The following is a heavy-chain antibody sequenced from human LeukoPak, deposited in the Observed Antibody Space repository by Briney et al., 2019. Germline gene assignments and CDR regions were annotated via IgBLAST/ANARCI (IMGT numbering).Heavy chain of an antibody. CDR3: ARGGKTLRYYFDY. V-gene: IGHV3-21*01. Sequence: PGGSLRLYCAASGFTFSSYSMKWVRQAPGKGLEWVSSISSSSSYIYYADSVKGRFTISRDNAKNSLYLQMNSLRAEDTAVYYCARGGKTLRYYFDYWGQGTLVTVSS. D-gene: IGHD1-1*01. CDR2: ISSSSSYI. CDR1: GFTFSSYS. J-gene: IGHJ4*02.